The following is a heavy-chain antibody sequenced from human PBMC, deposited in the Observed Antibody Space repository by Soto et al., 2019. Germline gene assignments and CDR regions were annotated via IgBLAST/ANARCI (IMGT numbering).Heavy chain of an antibody. V-gene: IGHV4-34*01. Sequence: QVQLQQWGAGLLKPSETLSLTCAVYGGSFSGYYWSWIRQPPGKGLEWIWEINHSGSTNYNPPLKSRVTISVDTSKNQFSLKLSSVTAADTAVYYCAIHDAAYYFDYWGQGTLVTVSS. CDR2: INHSGST. J-gene: IGHJ4*02. CDR1: GGSFSGYY. CDR3: AIHDAAYYFDY. D-gene: IGHD1-1*01.